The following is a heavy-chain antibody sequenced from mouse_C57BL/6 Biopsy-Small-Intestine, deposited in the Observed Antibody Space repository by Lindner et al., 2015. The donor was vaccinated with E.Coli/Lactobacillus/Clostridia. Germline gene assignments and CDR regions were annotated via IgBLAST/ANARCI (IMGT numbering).Heavy chain of an antibody. CDR1: GYTFTDYY. CDR2: INPKNGGT. D-gene: IGHD2-12*01. V-gene: IGHV1-18*01. Sequence: SVKVSCKTSGYTFTDYYIHWVRQAPGQGLEWMGWINPKNGGTNYAQRFQGRVTMTRATSTSTVYMELSRVRSDDTAVYYCARVDYSYGHENKFDFWGQGTLVTVSS. CDR3: ARVDYSYGHENKFDF. J-gene: IGHJ4*01.